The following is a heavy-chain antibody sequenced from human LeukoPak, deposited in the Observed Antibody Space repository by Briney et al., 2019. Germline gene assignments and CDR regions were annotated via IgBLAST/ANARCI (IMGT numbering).Heavy chain of an antibody. CDR2: IDPNSGGT. D-gene: IGHD5-12*01. J-gene: IGHJ4*02. Sequence: ASVKVSFKASGYTFTDYYIHWVRQAPGQGLEWMGWIDPNSGGTNFAQKFQGRVTMTTDTSITTAYMELTRLRSDDTAVYYCANWVATIRNFNYWGQGTLVTVSS. CDR1: GYTFTDYY. CDR3: ANWVATIRNFNY. V-gene: IGHV1-2*02.